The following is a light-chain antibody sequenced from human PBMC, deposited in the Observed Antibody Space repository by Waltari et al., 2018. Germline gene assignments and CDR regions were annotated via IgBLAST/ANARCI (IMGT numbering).Light chain of an antibody. J-gene: IGLJ2*01. CDR2: GNS. CDR3: QSYDSIHVV. Sequence: QSVLTQPPSVSGAPGQRVTISCTGSSSNIGAGYDVHWYQQLPGTAPKPLIYGNSNRPSGVPDRFSGSKSGTSASLAITGLQAEDEADYYCQSYDSIHVVFGGGTKLTVL. V-gene: IGLV1-40*01. CDR1: SSNIGAGYD.